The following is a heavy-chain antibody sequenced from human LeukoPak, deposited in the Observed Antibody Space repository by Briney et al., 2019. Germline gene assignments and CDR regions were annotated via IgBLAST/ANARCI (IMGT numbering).Heavy chain of an antibody. V-gene: IGHV4-59*01. Sequence: SETLSLTCTVSGGSISSYHWSWIRQPPGKGLEWIGYIYYSGSTNYNPSLKSRVTISVDTSKNQFSLKLSSVTAADTAVYYCARVSDDSSGYYFDPWGQGTLVTVSS. J-gene: IGHJ5*02. CDR3: ARVSDDSSGYYFDP. CDR1: GGSISSYH. CDR2: IYYSGST. D-gene: IGHD3-22*01.